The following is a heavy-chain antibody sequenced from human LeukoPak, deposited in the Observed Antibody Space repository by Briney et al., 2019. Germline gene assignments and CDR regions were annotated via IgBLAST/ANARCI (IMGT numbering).Heavy chain of an antibody. CDR2: AYHSGTA. V-gene: IGHV4-39*07. D-gene: IGHD6-13*01. Sequence: SETLSLTCTVSGGSIGNSNYYWGWIRQPPGKGLEWIGSAYHSGTAYYNPPLKSRVTISVDTSKNQFSLKLSSVTAADTAVYYCARGRGSSWAIKYYYYGMDVWGQGTTVTVSS. CDR1: GGSIGNSNYY. J-gene: IGHJ6*02. CDR3: ARGRGSSWAIKYYYYGMDV.